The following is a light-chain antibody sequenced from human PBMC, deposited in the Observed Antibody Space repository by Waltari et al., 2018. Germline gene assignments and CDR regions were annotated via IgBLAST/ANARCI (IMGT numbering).Light chain of an antibody. CDR3: HQYYSDPPTT. CDR2: WAS. CDR1: QSLFYNSNKKKY. Sequence: IVLTQSPDSLAVSLGERATINCRSSQSLFYNSNKKKYLDWYQKKPGQPPKMLIYWASTRESGVPDRFSGSGFGTDFSLTISNLQAEDVAVYYCHQYYSDPPTTFGQGTKVEIK. V-gene: IGKV4-1*01. J-gene: IGKJ1*01.